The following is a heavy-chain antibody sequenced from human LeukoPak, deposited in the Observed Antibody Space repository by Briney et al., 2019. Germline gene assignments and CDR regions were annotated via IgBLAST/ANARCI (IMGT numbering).Heavy chain of an antibody. CDR1: GFTVSSNY. D-gene: IGHD3-10*01. Sequence: GGSLRLSCAASGFTVSSNYMTWVRQAPGKGLEWVSVIHKNAITYYADIVKGRFTISRDNSKNTVFLQMNSLRAEDTAVYYCARSLRVRGVPDYMDVWGRGITVTISS. V-gene: IGHV3-53*01. CDR2: IHKNAIT. CDR3: ARSLRVRGVPDYMDV. J-gene: IGHJ6*03.